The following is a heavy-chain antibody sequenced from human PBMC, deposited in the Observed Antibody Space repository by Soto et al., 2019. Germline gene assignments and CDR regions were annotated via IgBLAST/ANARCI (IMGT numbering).Heavy chain of an antibody. Sequence: EVQLVESGGGLVQPGGSLRPSCEASGFPFIGSGLHWVRQAPGKGLVWVSRISSVGSSTTYADSVKGRFTISRDNAKNMLYLQMNSLRAEDTAVYYCATAGTGTFTYWGQGTLATVSS. CDR3: ATAGTGTFTY. D-gene: IGHD1-1*01. CDR1: GFPFIGSG. J-gene: IGHJ4*02. CDR2: ISSVGSST. V-gene: IGHV3-74*03.